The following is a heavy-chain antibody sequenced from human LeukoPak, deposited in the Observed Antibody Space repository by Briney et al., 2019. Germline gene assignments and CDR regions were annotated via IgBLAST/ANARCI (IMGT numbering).Heavy chain of an antibody. CDR1: GLTFSSYA. Sequence: GRSLRLSCAASGLTFSSYAMHWVRQAPGKGLEWVAVISYDGSNKYYADSVKGRFTISRDNSKNTLYLQMNSLRAEDTAVYYCARDRFRVATTPFDYWGQGTLVTVSS. V-gene: IGHV3-30*04. CDR2: ISYDGSNK. D-gene: IGHD5-12*01. CDR3: ARDRFRVATTPFDY. J-gene: IGHJ4*02.